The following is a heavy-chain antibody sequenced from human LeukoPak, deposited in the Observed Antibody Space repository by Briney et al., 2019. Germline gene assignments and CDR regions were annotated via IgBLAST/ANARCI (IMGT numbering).Heavy chain of an antibody. D-gene: IGHD1-26*01. CDR2: IYYSGST. CDR3: VSLAVGVTTGSY. J-gene: IGHJ4*02. CDR1: GGSVTSVSYY. Sequence: SETLSLTCTVSGGSVTSVSYYWTWIRQPPGKGLEWIGHIYYSGSTNYNPSLKSRVSISVDTSKNKFSLKLSSVTAADTAVYYCVSLAVGVTTGSYWGLGTLVTVSS. V-gene: IGHV4-61*01.